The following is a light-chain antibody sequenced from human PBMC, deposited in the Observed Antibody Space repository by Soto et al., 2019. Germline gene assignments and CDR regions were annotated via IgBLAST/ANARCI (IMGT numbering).Light chain of an antibody. J-gene: IGKJ1*01. CDR2: DAS. V-gene: IGKV1-5*01. CDR1: QSISSW. Sequence: DIQMTQSPSTLSATAGDRFTITCRASQSISSWLAWYQHKPGKAPKLLIHDASNLDSGVPSRLSGSGSGTEFSLTISNLQPDDCATYYCQQYENYWTFGQGTKVDIK. CDR3: QQYENYWT.